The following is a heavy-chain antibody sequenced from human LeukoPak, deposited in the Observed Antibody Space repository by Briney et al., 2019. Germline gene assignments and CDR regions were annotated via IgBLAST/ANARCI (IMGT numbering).Heavy chain of an antibody. Sequence: SETLSLTCSVSGYSISSGFYWGWIRQPPGKGLEWIGSIFHSGSTYYNPSLKSRVTISVDTSKKQFSLKLSSVTAAGTAVYYCARANYYDSSGYSRGAFDIWGQGTMVTVSS. CDR1: GYSISSGFY. D-gene: IGHD3-22*01. CDR3: ARANYYDSSGYSRGAFDI. J-gene: IGHJ3*02. CDR2: IFHSGST. V-gene: IGHV4-38-2*02.